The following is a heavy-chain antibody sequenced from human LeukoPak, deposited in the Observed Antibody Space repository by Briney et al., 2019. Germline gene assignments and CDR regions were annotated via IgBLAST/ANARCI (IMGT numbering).Heavy chain of an antibody. Sequence: SVKVSCKASGGTFSSYAISWVRQAPGQGLEWMGGIIPIFGTANYAQKFQGRVTITADESTSTAYMELSSLRSKDTAVYYCARVPCSSTSCYFVPDNWFDPWGQGTLVTVSS. CDR3: ARVPCSSTSCYFVPDNWFDP. V-gene: IGHV1-69*13. D-gene: IGHD2-2*01. J-gene: IGHJ5*02. CDR2: IIPIFGTA. CDR1: GGTFSSYA.